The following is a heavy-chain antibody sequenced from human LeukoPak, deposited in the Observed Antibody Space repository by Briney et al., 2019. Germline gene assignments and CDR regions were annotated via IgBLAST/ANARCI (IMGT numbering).Heavy chain of an antibody. CDR3: AKDRWRDGSSSFDN. Sequence: ASVKVSCKASGYTFSSYSINWVGQAPGQGLEWMGWVSTYNGNTNYAQKLQRRVTMTTDTSTSTAYMELRSLRSDDTAVYYCAKDRWRDGSSSFDNWGQGTLVTVSS. J-gene: IGHJ4*02. D-gene: IGHD6-6*01. CDR1: GYTFSSYS. V-gene: IGHV1-18*01. CDR2: VSTYNGNT.